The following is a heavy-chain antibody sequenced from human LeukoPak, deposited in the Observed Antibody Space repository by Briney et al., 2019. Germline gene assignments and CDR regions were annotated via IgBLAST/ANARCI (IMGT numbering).Heavy chain of an antibody. Sequence: MTGGSLRLSCAASGFTFSSYSMNWVRQAPGKGLGWVSSMSSSSRYIYYADSVKGRFTISRDNAKNSLYLQMNSLRAEDTAGYYCASLEYSSSDYWGQGTLVTVSS. D-gene: IGHD6-6*01. CDR2: MSSSSRYI. CDR1: GFTFSSYS. CDR3: ASLEYSSSDY. V-gene: IGHV3-21*01. J-gene: IGHJ4*02.